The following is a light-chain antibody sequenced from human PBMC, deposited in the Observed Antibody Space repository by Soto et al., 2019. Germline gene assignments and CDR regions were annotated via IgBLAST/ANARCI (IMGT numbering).Light chain of an antibody. V-gene: IGLV2-14*01. CDR2: DVS. Sequence: QSALTQPASVSGSPGQSITISCTGTSSDVGGYNYVSWYQQHPGKAPKLMIYDVSNRPSGVSNRFSGSKSGNTASLTISGLQAEDEADYYCSSYTSSSTLNWVFGGGTKVTGL. CDR1: SSDVGGYNY. J-gene: IGLJ3*02. CDR3: SSYTSSSTLNWV.